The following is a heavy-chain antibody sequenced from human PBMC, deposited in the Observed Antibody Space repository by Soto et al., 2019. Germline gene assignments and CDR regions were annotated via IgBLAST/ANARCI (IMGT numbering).Heavy chain of an antibody. CDR2: ISRDGGTK. Sequence: QVHLVESGGGVVQPGRSLRLSCAVSGFTVSTYGMHWVRQAPGKGLEWVAVISRDGGTKFYADSVKGRFTSSRDNSRNTLCLEMTSLRGDDVAVYYCAGEVASGYWGQGTLVTVSS. J-gene: IGHJ4*02. CDR3: AGEVASGY. V-gene: IGHV3-30*03. D-gene: IGHD2-21*01. CDR1: GFTVSTYG.